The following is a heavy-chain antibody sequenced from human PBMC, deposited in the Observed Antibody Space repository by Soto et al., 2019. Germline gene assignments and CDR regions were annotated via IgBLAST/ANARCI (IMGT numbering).Heavy chain of an antibody. J-gene: IGHJ5*02. Sequence: EVLMVESGGDWVQPGGSLRLSCAASGFTVSTYYMGWVRQAPEKGLEWVSISDRGGTTDYTDSVKGRFTISRDNSKNTRYLQMNSLRPEYTAVYYCARDPYSRIAGAWGQGTLVTVSS. V-gene: IGHV3-66*01. CDR2: SDRGGTT. CDR1: GFTVSTYY. D-gene: IGHD6-13*01. CDR3: ARDPYSRIAGA.